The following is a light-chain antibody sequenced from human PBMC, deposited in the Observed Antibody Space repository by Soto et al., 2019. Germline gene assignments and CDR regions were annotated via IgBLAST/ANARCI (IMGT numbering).Light chain of an antibody. CDR3: CAYAGTYTV. V-gene: IGLV2-11*01. J-gene: IGLJ2*01. Sequence: QSVLTQPRSVSGSPGQSVTISCTGTSSDVGGYNYVSWYQQHPGKAPKLMIYDVSQRPSGVPDRFSGSKSGNTASLTISGLQSEGEADYYCCAYAGTYTVFGGGTKLTVL. CDR1: SSDVGGYNY. CDR2: DVS.